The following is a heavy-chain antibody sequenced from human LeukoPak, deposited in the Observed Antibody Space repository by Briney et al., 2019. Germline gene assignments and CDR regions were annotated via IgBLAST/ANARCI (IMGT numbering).Heavy chain of an antibody. D-gene: IGHD3-22*01. Sequence: GGSLRLSCAASGFTFSSYKMNWVRQAPGKGLEWVSSISSSSSHIYYADSVKGRFTMSRDNAKNSLYLQMNSLRAEDTAVYYCARDITMMPLDIWGQGTMVTVSS. CDR1: GFTFSSYK. V-gene: IGHV3-21*01. CDR2: ISSSSSHI. J-gene: IGHJ3*02. CDR3: ARDITMMPLDI.